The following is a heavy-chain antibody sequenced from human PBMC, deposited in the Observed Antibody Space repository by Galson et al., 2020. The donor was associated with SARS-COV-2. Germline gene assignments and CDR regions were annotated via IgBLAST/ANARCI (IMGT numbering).Heavy chain of an antibody. V-gene: IGHV4-61*01. J-gene: IGHJ4*02. CDR1: GASVSSGSYY. Sequence: SETLSLTCTVSGASVSSGSYYWSWIRQPPGKGLEWIGYIYYSGSTNYNPSLKSRVTISVDTSKNQFSLKLSSVTAADTAVYYCAPLPRVPAAMETDWGQGTLGTVSS. CDR2: IYYSGST. D-gene: IGHD2-2*01. CDR3: APLPRVPAAMETD.